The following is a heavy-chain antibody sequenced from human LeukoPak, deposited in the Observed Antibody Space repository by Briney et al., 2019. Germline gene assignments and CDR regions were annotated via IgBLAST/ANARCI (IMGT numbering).Heavy chain of an antibody. CDR3: ARARGASDVFDI. CDR1: GYTFMNYD. D-gene: IGHD4/OR15-4a*01. Sequence: ASVRVSCKASGYTFMNYDINWVRQAPGQGLEWMGWMNPKNGNTGYAQKFQGRVTITRNTSISTAYMELSSLRSDDTAVYYCARARGASDVFDIWGPGTMVTVSS. V-gene: IGHV1-8*03. J-gene: IGHJ3*02. CDR2: MNPKNGNT.